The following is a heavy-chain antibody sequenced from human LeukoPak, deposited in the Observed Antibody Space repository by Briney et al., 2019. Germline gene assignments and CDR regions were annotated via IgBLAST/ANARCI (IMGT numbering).Heavy chain of an antibody. V-gene: IGHV4-39*07. Sequence: SQTLSLTCTVSGGSIGSSTSFWGWIRQPPGKGLEWIGNVYYSGSTYYNPSLMSRVTISLDTSKKQFSLKLTSVTAADTAVYYCARNPYCSGGGCRPPGHAFDIWGQGTMVTVSS. D-gene: IGHD2-15*01. J-gene: IGHJ3*02. CDR3: ARNPYCSGGGCRPPGHAFDI. CDR2: VYYSGST. CDR1: GGSIGSSTSF.